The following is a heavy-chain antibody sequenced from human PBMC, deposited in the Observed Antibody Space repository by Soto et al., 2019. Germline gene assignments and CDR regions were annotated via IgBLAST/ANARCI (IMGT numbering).Heavy chain of an antibody. CDR1: GFTFSNYA. CDR2: LSGSGAST. J-gene: IGHJ5*02. D-gene: IGHD2-2*01. CDR3: AKDTVPVATPWFDP. Sequence: EVQLLESGGGLVQPGGSLRLSCAASGFTFSNYAMSWVRQAPGKGLEWVSTLSGSGASTYYADSVKGRFTISRDNSKNTLYLQMNSLRAEDTAVYYCAKDTVPVATPWFDPWGQGTLVTVSS. V-gene: IGHV3-23*01.